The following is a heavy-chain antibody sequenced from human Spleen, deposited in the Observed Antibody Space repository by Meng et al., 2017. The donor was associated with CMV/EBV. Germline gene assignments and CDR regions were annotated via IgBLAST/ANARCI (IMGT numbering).Heavy chain of an antibody. CDR2: IFHSGSP. CDR3: ARAQRGSIAASGNLDY. D-gene: IGHD6-25*01. J-gene: IGHJ4*02. V-gene: IGHV4-59*01. Sequence: SETLSLTCTVSGGSIYSYYWSWIRQSPGKGLEWLGYIFHSGSPNYNPSLMGRVTISLDTSENQFSLRLSSVTATDTGVYYCARAQRGSIAASGNLDYWGQGTLVTVSS. CDR1: GGSIYSYY.